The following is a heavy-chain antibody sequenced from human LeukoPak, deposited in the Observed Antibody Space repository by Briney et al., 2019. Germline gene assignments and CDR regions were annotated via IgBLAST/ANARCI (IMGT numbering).Heavy chain of an antibody. D-gene: IGHD1-1*01. Sequence: SQTLSLTCAISGDSVSSNSAAWNWIRQSPSRGLEWLGRTYYRSKWYNDYAVSVKSRITINPDTSKNQFPLQLNSVTPEDTAVYYCARASLVIPKRYYYYMDVWGKGTTVTVSS. CDR2: TYYRSKWYN. J-gene: IGHJ6*03. V-gene: IGHV6-1*01. CDR1: GDSVSSNSAA. CDR3: ARASLVIPKRYYYYMDV.